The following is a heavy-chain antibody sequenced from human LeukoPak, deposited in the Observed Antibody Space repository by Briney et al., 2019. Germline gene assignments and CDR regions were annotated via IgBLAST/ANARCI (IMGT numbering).Heavy chain of an antibody. CDR1: GYTFTSYD. CDR3: ATGPLHCSSTSCYRNYYYYMDV. CDR2: MNPNSGNT. D-gene: IGHD2-2*02. J-gene: IGHJ6*03. Sequence: ASVKVSCKASGYTFTSYDINWVRQATGQGLEWMGWMNPNSGNTGYAQKFQGRVTITRNTSISTAYMELSSLRSEDTAVYYCATGPLHCSSTSCYRNYYYYMDVWGKGTTVTVSS. V-gene: IGHV1-8*03.